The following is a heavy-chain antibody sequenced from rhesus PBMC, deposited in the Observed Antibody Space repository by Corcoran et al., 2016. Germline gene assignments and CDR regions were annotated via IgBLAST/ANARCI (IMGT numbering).Heavy chain of an antibody. D-gene: IGHD2-33*01. Sequence: QVQLQESGPGLVKPSETLSLTCAVSGGSIRTNYWSWIRQPQATGLDWSGYIYGSMVSTYYNPSRKSRVTSSTDTSKNQFALKLSSVTAADTAVYYCHVAHCSDSGCSSYFDYWGQGVLVTVSS. CDR1: GGSIRTNY. J-gene: IGHJ4*01. V-gene: IGHV4-160*01. CDR3: HVAHCSDSGCSSYFDY. CDR2: IYGSMVST.